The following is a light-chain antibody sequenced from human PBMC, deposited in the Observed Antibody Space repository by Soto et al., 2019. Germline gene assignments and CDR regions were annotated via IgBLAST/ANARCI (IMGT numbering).Light chain of an antibody. Sequence: EIVLTQSPDTLSLSPGERATLSCRASHTVINSYLAWFQHRPGQAPRLLIYGASSRATGIPDKFRGSGSGKDFTLTISRLELEDFALYCCQQYGISRGTLAKGTKLEIK. V-gene: IGKV3-20*01. CDR3: QQYGISRGT. J-gene: IGKJ1*01. CDR2: GAS. CDR1: HTVINSY.